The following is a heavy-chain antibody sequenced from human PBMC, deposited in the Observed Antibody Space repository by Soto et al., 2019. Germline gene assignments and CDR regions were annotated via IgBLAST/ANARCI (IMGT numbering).Heavy chain of an antibody. V-gene: IGHV3-15*01. CDR3: TTGGDFWSGYYQYYYYGMDV. CDR2: IKSKTDGGTT. Sequence: PGGSLRLSCAASGFTFSNAWMSWVRQAPGKGLEWVGRIKSKTDGGTTDYAAPVKGRFTISRDDSKNTLYLQMNSLKTEDTAVYYCTTGGDFWSGYYQYYYYGMDVWGQGTTVTVSS. D-gene: IGHD3-3*01. J-gene: IGHJ6*02. CDR1: GFTFSNAW.